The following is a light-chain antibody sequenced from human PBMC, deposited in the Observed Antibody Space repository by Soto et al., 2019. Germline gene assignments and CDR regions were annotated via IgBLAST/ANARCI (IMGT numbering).Light chain of an antibody. CDR2: DVS. CDR1: TSDVVGYNY. V-gene: IGLV2-14*01. J-gene: IGLJ2*01. CDR3: RSYTSSSTLVV. Sequence: QSVLTQPASVSGSPGQSITISCTGTTSDVVGYNYVSWYQQHPGKAPKLMIYDVSNRPSGVSNRFSGSKSGNTASLTISGLQAEDEADYYCRSYTSSSTLVVFGGGTKLTVL.